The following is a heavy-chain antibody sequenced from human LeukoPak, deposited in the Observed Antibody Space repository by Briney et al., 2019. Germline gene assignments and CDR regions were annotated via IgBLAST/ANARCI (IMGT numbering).Heavy chain of an antibody. CDR1: GFTFSNVW. CDR2: IKSKIDGGTT. Sequence: PGGSLRLSCAASGFTFSNVWMSWVRQAPGKGLEWVGRIKSKIDGGTTDFAAPVKGRFTISRDDSKNTLYLQMNSLKTEDTALYYCSTASHHYSSSRITDYWGQGTLVTVSS. V-gene: IGHV3-15*01. CDR3: STASHHYSSSRITDY. J-gene: IGHJ4*02. D-gene: IGHD3-10*01.